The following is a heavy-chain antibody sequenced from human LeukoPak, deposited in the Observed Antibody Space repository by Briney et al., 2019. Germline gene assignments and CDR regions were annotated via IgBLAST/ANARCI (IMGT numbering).Heavy chain of an antibody. V-gene: IGHV4-39*07. CDR1: GDSITSGSYY. CDR3: ARDSGYWLY. Sequence: SETLSLTCTVSGDSITSGSYYWGWIRQTPGKGLEWIGNIYSSGSTSLNPSLKSRITMSVDTSKNQFSLKLNSVTAADTAVYFCARDSGYWLYWGQGTLVTVSS. J-gene: IGHJ4*02. D-gene: IGHD3-22*01. CDR2: IYSSGST.